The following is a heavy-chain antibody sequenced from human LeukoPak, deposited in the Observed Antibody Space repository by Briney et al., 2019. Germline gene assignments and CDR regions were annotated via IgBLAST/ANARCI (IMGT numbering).Heavy chain of an antibody. D-gene: IGHD2-15*01. CDR1: GFTVSSNY. CDR2: IRYDGNNK. Sequence: PGGSLRLSCAASGFTVSSNYMSWVRQAPGKGLNWVAFIRYDGNNKYYADSVKGRFTISRDNSKNMLNLEMNSLSTEDTAVYYCAKVRYCSGVNCYPDDNWGQGTLVTVSS. J-gene: IGHJ4*02. V-gene: IGHV3-30*02. CDR3: AKVRYCSGVNCYPDDN.